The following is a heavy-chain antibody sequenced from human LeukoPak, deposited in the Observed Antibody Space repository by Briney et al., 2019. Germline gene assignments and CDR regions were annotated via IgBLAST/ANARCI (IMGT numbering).Heavy chain of an antibody. CDR2: IKSKTDGGTT. D-gene: IGHD2-2*01. CDR1: GFTVSSNY. Sequence: GGSLRLSCAASGFTVSSNYMSWVRQAPGKGLEWVGRIKSKTDGGTTDYAAPVKGRFPISRDDSKNTLYLQMNSLKTEDTAVYYCTPTGHIMPPADYWGQGTLVTVSS. J-gene: IGHJ4*02. CDR3: TPTGHIMPPADY. V-gene: IGHV3-15*01.